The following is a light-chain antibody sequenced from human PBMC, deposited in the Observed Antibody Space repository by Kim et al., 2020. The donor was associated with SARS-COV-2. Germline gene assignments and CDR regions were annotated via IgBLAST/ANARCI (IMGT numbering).Light chain of an antibody. CDR1: QNIRND. V-gene: IGKV1-17*01. CDR3: LQHSTYPIT. CDR2: GAS. J-gene: IGKJ5*01. Sequence: AAVGDRVTITCRASQNIRNDLGWYQQNPGRAPKRLIYGASSLQSGVPSRFSGSGSGSEFTLTISSVQPEDFATYFCLQHSTYPITFGQGTRLEIK.